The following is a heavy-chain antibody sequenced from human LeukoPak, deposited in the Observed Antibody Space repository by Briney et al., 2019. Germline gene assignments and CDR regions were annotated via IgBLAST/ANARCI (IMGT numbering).Heavy chain of an antibody. CDR2: INPSGGST. D-gene: IGHD1-26*01. CDR3: ATQWELLAAFDI. Sequence: GASVKVSCKASGYIFTDYYMHWVRQAPGQGLEWMGIINPSGGSTSYAQKFQGRVTMTRDTSTSTVYMELSSLRSEDTAVYYCATQWELLAAFDIWGQGTMVTVSS. CDR1: GYIFTDYY. J-gene: IGHJ3*02. V-gene: IGHV1-46*01.